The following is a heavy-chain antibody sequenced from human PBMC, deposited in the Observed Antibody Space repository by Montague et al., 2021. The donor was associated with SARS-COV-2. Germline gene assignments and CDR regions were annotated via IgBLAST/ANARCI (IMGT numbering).Heavy chain of an antibody. J-gene: IGHJ6*02. Sequence: SETLSLTCAVSGGSISSSNWWSWVRQPPGKGLEWIGEIYHSGSTNYNPSLKSRVTISVDKSKNHFSLKLSSVTAADTAVYYCARRPLGYYYYGMDVWGQGTTVTVSS. CDR2: IYHSGST. CDR3: ARRPLGYYYYGMDV. V-gene: IGHV4-4*02. CDR1: GGSISSSNW.